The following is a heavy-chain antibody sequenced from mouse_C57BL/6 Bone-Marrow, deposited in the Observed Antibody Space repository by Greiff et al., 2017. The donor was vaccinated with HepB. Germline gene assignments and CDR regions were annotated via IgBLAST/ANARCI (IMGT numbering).Heavy chain of an antibody. V-gene: IGHV1-54*01. J-gene: IGHJ3*01. CDR2: INPGSGGT. Sequence: VQLQQSGAELVRPGTSVKVSCKASGYAFTNYLIEWVKQRPGQGLEWIGVINPGSGGTNYNEKFKGKATLTADKSSSTAYMQLSSLTSEDSAVYFCARSGAPYYYGSKGYWGQGTLVTVSA. CDR3: ARSGAPYYYGSKGY. D-gene: IGHD1-1*01. CDR1: GYAFTNYL.